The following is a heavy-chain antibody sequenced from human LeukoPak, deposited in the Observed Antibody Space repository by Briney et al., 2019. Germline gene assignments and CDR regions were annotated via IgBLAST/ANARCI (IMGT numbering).Heavy chain of an antibody. CDR2: VHTSGST. CDR1: GGSISSYY. Sequence: SETLSLTCTVSGGSISSYYWSWIRQPAGKGLEWIGRVHTSGSTNYNPSLKSRVTISVDTSKNQFSLKLSSVTAADTAVYYCARVGDWNDLVYWGQGTLVTVSS. V-gene: IGHV4-4*07. D-gene: IGHD1-1*01. J-gene: IGHJ4*02. CDR3: ARVGDWNDLVY.